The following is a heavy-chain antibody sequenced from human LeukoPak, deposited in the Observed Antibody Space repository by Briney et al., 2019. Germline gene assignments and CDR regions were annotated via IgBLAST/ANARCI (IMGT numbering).Heavy chain of an antibody. J-gene: IGHJ6*03. D-gene: IGHD1-1*01. CDR2: INSDGSST. CDR3: ARARNNWKYYYYYYMDV. CDR1: GFTFSSYW. V-gene: IGHV3-74*01. Sequence: PGGSLRLSCAASGFTFSSYWMHWVRQAPGKGLVWVSRINSDGSSTSYADSVKGRFTISRDNAKNTLYLQMNSLRAEDTAVYYCARARNNWKYYYYYYMDVWGKGTTVTVSS.